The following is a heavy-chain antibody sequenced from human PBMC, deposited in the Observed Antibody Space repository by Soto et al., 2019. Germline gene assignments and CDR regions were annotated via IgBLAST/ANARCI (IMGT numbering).Heavy chain of an antibody. CDR1: GYTFTGYY. D-gene: IGHD2-2*01. CDR3: ARGLVLRYCSSTSCAPSGY. Sequence: ASVKVSCKASGYTFTGYYMHWVRQAPGQGLEWMGWINPNSGGTNYAQKFQGWVTMTRDTSISTAYMELSRLRSDDTAVYYCARGLVLRYCSSTSCAPSGYWGQGTLVTVS. J-gene: IGHJ4*02. V-gene: IGHV1-2*04. CDR2: INPNSGGT.